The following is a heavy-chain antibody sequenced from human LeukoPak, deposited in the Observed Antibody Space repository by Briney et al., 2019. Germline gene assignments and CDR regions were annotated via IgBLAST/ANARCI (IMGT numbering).Heavy chain of an antibody. J-gene: IGHJ3*02. V-gene: IGHV3-64*01. CDR3: ARSRAGSGSYFGAFDI. CDR2: ISSNGGST. CDR1: GFTFSSYA. Sequence: PGGSLRLSCAASGFTFSSYAMHWVRQAPGKGLEYVSAISSNGGSTYYANSVKGRFTISRDNSKNTLYLQMGSLRAEDMAVYYCARSRAGSGSYFGAFDIWGQGTMVTVSS. D-gene: IGHD3-10*01.